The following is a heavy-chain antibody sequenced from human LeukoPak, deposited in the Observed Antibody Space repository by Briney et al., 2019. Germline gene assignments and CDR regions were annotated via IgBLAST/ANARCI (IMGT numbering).Heavy chain of an antibody. CDR1: GFTFDDYA. V-gene: IGHV3-74*01. CDR3: ARDNDAFDI. J-gene: IGHJ3*02. Sequence: GRSLRLSCAASGFTFDDYAMHWVRQAPGKGLEWVSRIKSDGSRTSYADSVKGRFTISRDNAKNTLYLQMNSLRAEDTAVYYCARDNDAFDIWGQGTMVTVSS. CDR2: IKSDGSRT.